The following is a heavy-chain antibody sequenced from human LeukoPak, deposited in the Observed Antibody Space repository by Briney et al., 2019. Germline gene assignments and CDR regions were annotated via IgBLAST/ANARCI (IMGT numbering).Heavy chain of an antibody. CDR1: GFNFRGAW. CDR3: ARLGYCSSRCYYDY. Sequence: PGGSLRLSCSASGFNFRGAWMSWVRQAPGTGLQWVGRIKSSPDGATTDYTAPVKGRFTISRDNSKNTLFLQMGSLKSEDTAVYYCARLGYCSSRCYYDYWGQGTLVTVSS. V-gene: IGHV3-15*01. D-gene: IGHD2-2*01. CDR2: IKSSPDGATT. J-gene: IGHJ4*02.